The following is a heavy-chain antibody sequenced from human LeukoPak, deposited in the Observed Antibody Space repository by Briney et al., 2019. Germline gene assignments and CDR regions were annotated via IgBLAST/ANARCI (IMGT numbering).Heavy chain of an antibody. J-gene: IGHJ6*04. Sequence: GGSLTLSCAASGFTFSSYEMIWVRQAPGKGLEWVSYISSSGSTIYYADSVKGRFTISRDNAKNSLYLQMNSLRAEDTAVYYCAELGITMIGGVWGKGTTFTISS. D-gene: IGHD3-10*02. CDR2: ISSSGSTI. V-gene: IGHV3-48*03. CDR1: GFTFSSYE. CDR3: AELGITMIGGV.